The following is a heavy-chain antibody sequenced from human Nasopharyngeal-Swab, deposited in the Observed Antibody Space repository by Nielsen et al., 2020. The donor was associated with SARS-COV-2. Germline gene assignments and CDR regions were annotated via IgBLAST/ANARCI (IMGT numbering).Heavy chain of an antibody. Sequence: GGSLRLSCSASGFTFSSYWMHWVRQLPGKGLVWVSRISTDGSGTNYADSMKGRFTVSRDNAKNTLYLQMNSLRAEDTAVYYCARREGFCSGGTCYLDYWGQGTLVTVSS. J-gene: IGHJ4*02. V-gene: IGHV3-74*01. CDR3: ARREGFCSGGTCYLDY. CDR1: GFTFSSYW. D-gene: IGHD2-15*01. CDR2: ISTDGSGT.